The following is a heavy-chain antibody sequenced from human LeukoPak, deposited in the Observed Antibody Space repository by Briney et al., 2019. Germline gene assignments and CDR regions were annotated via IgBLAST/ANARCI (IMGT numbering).Heavy chain of an antibody. Sequence: GGSLRLSCAASGFTFSSYGMHWVRQAPGKGLEWVAVIWYDGSNKYYADSVKGRFTISRDNSKNTLYLQMNSLRAEDTAVYYCAREGDYYDSSGYFAPLDYWGQGTLVTVSS. CDR2: IWYDGSNK. D-gene: IGHD3-22*01. V-gene: IGHV3-33*01. CDR1: GFTFSSYG. J-gene: IGHJ4*02. CDR3: AREGDYYDSSGYFAPLDY.